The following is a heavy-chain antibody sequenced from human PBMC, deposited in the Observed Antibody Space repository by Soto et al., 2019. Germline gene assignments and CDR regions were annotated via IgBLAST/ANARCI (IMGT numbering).Heavy chain of an antibody. J-gene: IGHJ6*02. Sequence: SQTLSLTCVISGDSVSSNSAAWNWIRQSPSRGLEWLGRTYYRSKWYNDYAVSVKSRITINPDTSKNQFSLQLNSVTPEDTAVYYCASTMNWNYGDYYYYGMDVWGQGTTVTVSS. CDR2: TYYRSKWYN. CDR1: GDSVSSNSAA. CDR3: ASTMNWNYGDYYYYGMDV. D-gene: IGHD1-7*01. V-gene: IGHV6-1*01.